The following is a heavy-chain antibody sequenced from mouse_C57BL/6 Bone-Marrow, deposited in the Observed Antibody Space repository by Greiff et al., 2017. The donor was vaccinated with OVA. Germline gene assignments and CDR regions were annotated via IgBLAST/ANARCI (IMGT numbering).Heavy chain of an antibody. Sequence: DVHLVESGGGLVQPGGSLSLSCAASGFIFTDYYMSWVRQPPGKALEWLGFIRNKANGYTTEYSASVKGRFTISRDNSQSILYLQMNALRAEDSATYYCARYDYYGSSYGPFAYWGQGTLVTVSA. CDR1: GFIFTDYY. CDR2: IRNKANGYTT. J-gene: IGHJ3*01. V-gene: IGHV7-3*01. D-gene: IGHD1-1*01. CDR3: ARYDYYGSSYGPFAY.